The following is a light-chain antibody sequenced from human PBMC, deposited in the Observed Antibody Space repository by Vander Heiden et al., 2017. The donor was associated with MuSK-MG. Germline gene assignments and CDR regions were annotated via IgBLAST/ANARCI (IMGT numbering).Light chain of an antibody. J-gene: IGKJ1*01. CDR2: AAS. CDR1: QSISSY. V-gene: IGKV1-39*01. CDR3: QQSNSTPWT. Sequence: DIQMTQSTSSLSASVGDRVTITCRASQSISSYLNWYQQKPGQAPKLLIYAASSLHTGVPSRFSGSGSGTDFTLTISSLQPEDFATYYCQQSNSTPWTFGQGTQVEIK.